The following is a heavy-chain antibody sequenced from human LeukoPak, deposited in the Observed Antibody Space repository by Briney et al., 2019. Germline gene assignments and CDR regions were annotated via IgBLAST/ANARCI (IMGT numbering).Heavy chain of an antibody. J-gene: IGHJ4*02. CDR1: GFTFSSYS. D-gene: IGHD6-13*01. CDR2: ISSSSSSYI. CDR3: ARDRYSSSWSAGVDY. Sequence: KTGGSLRLSCAASGFTFSSYSMNWVRQAPGKGLEWVSYISSSSSSYIYYADSVKGRFTISRDNAKNSLYLQMNSLRAEDTAVYYCARDRYSSSWSAGVDYWGQGTLVTVSS. V-gene: IGHV3-21*05.